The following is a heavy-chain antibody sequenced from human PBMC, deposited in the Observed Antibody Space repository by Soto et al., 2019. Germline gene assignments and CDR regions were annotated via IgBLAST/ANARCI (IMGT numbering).Heavy chain of an antibody. CDR1: GFTFSSYW. J-gene: IGHJ4*02. Sequence: GGSLRLSCAASGFTFSSYWMSWVRQAPGKGLEWVANIKQDGSEKYYVDSVKGRFTISRDNAKNSLFLQMNSLRAEDTAVYYCARDLYYGSGSPFVDYWGQGILVTVSS. CDR2: IKQDGSEK. D-gene: IGHD3-10*01. CDR3: ARDLYYGSGSPFVDY. V-gene: IGHV3-7*04.